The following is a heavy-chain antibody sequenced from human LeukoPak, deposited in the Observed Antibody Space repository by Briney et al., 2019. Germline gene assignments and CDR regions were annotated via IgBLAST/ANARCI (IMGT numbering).Heavy chain of an antibody. CDR2: MNPNSGNT. D-gene: IGHD3-22*01. CDR3: ARMYYYDSSGYSYFDY. V-gene: IGHV1-8*01. Sequence: ASVKVSCKASGYTFTSYDINWVRQATGQGLEWMGWMNPNSGNTGYPQKFQGRVTITADESTSTAYMELSSLRSEDTAVYYCARMYYYDSSGYSYFDYWGQGTLVTVSS. CDR1: GYTFTSYD. J-gene: IGHJ4*02.